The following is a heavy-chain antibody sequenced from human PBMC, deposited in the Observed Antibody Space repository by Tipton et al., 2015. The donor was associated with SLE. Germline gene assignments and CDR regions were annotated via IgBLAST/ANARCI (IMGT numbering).Heavy chain of an antibody. Sequence: SLRLSCAASGFTFSSYDMDWVRQTPGKGLEWVAFIRYDGSSEYYADSVKGRFTIGRDKSKNTLYLQMHSLRPVDTAVYYCAKHGVYGMDVWGRGTAVTVSS. CDR2: IRYDGSSE. CDR3: AKHGVYGMDV. CDR1: GFTFSSYD. D-gene: IGHD3-3*01. V-gene: IGHV3-30*02. J-gene: IGHJ6*02.